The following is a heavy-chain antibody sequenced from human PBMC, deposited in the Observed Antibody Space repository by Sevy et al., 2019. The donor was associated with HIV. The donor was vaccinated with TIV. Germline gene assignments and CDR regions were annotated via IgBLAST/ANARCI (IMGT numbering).Heavy chain of an antibody. Sequence: ASVKVSCKASNYNFFAYGFAWVRQAPGQGLEWMGWISGFNGNTNYAQKLRGGVTFTTDSSTSTAYMELRSLTSDDTAVYYCAREVVTPGPDYGMDVWGPGTTVTVSS. CDR1: NYNFFAYG. J-gene: IGHJ6*02. D-gene: IGHD3-22*01. V-gene: IGHV1-18*01. CDR3: AREVVTPGPDYGMDV. CDR2: ISGFNGNT.